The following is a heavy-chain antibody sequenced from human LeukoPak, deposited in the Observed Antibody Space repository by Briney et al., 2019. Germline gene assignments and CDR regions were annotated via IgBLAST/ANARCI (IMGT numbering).Heavy chain of an antibody. CDR1: GGSLSSYY. CDR3: ARGLCSGGSCLNTD. D-gene: IGHD2-15*01. J-gene: IGHJ4*02. V-gene: IGHV4-59*12. CDR2: IYYSGST. Sequence: SETLSLTCTVSGGSLSSYYWSWLRQPPGKGLEWIGYIYYSGSTNYNPSLKSRVTISVDTSKNQFSLKLSSVTAADTAVYYCARGLCSGGSCLNTDWGQGTLVTVSS.